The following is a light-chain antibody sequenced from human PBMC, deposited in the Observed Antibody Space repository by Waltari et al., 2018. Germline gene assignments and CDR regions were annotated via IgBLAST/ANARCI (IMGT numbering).Light chain of an antibody. CDR1: TNDLGSYNY. Sequence: SALTQPRSVSGSPGQSVTISCTGTTNDLGSYNYVSWSQQHPGKAPKLIILDVTKRPSGVPDRLSGAKSGNTASLTISGLRAEDEAEYYCCSYAGSYTWVFGGGTKLTVV. V-gene: IGLV2-11*01. CDR2: DVT. CDR3: CSYAGSYTWV. J-gene: IGLJ3*02.